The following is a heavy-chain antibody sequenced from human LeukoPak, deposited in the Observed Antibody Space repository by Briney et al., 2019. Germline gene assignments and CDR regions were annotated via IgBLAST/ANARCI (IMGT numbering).Heavy chain of an antibody. CDR2: ISSSGSTI. Sequence: PGGSLRLSCAASGFTFSSYEMNWVRQAPGKGLEWVSYISSSGSTIYYADSVKGRFTISRDNAKNSLYLQMNSLTAEDTAVYYCARARHAGRLQRYFDYWGQGTLVTVSS. J-gene: IGHJ4*02. CDR3: ARARHAGRLQRYFDY. D-gene: IGHD4-11*01. V-gene: IGHV3-48*03. CDR1: GFTFSSYE.